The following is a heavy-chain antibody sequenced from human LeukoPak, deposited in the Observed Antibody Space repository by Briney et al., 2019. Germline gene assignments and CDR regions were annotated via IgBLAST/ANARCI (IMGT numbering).Heavy chain of an antibody. J-gene: IGHJ6*04. CDR1: GFTFSNYW. Sequence: GGSLRLSCAASGFTFSNYWMSWVRQAPGKGLEWVANIEQDGSEKYYVDSVKGRFTISRDNAKNSLYLQMNSLRAEDTAVYYCARVTIPGLAGMDVWGKGTTVIVSS. CDR2: IEQDGSEK. V-gene: IGHV3-7*03. D-gene: IGHD2-21*01. CDR3: ARVTIPGLAGMDV.